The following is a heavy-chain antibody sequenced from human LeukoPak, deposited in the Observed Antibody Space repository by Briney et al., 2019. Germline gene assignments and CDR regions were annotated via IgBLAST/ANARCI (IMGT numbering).Heavy chain of an antibody. CDR2: IHTSGNT. D-gene: IGHD1-26*01. V-gene: IGHV4-61*09. CDR3: ARRVWATTISRDAFDI. Sequence: SETLSLTCTVSGGSISSGSYCWSWIRQPAGKGLEWIGHIHTSGNTNYNPSLKSRVTISVDTSKNQFSLKLSSVTAADTAVYYCARRVWATTISRDAFDIWGQGTMVTVSS. CDR1: GGSISSGSYC. J-gene: IGHJ3*02.